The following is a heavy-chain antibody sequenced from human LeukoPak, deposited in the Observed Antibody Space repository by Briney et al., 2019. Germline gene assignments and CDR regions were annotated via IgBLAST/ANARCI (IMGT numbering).Heavy chain of an antibody. CDR1: GFTFSSYS. CDR2: ISGSSSYM. CDR3: AREDGITGTTVGY. D-gene: IGHD1-7*01. V-gene: IGHV3-21*01. J-gene: IGHJ4*02. Sequence: GGSLRLSFAASGFTFSSYSMHWVRQAPGKGLQWVSSISGSSSYMYYADSLKGRFTISRDNAKNSLYLQMNSLRAEDTAVYYCAREDGITGTTVGYWGQGTLVTVSS.